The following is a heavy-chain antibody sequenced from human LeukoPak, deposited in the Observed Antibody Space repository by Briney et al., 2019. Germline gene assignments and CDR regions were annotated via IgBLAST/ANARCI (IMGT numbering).Heavy chain of an antibody. D-gene: IGHD3-9*01. CDR2: IKQEGREK. CDR1: GFPFSSYW. CDR3: ARVLNARNSYYDILTGYHYFDY. V-gene: IGHV3-7*01. Sequence: GGSLRLSCAASGFPFSSYWMSWVRQAPGKGLEGVANIKQEGREKYYVDSVKGRFTISRDNAKNSLYLQMNSLRAEDTAVYYCARVLNARNSYYDILTGYHYFDYWGQGTLATVSS. J-gene: IGHJ4*02.